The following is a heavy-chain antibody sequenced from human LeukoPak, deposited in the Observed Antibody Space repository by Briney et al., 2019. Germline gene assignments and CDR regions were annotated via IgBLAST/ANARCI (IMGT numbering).Heavy chain of an antibody. J-gene: IGHJ6*03. D-gene: IGHD3-3*01. CDR1: GGSISNYY. CDR2: IYYTGST. Sequence: SETLSLTCTVSGGSISNYYWSWIRQPPGKGQEWIGYIYYTGSTNYNPSLKSRVTISVDTSKNQFSLKLSSVTAADTAVYYCARRARYDFWSGYYKGYYYYMDVWGKGTTVTVSS. V-gene: IGHV4-59*12. CDR3: ARRARYDFWSGYYKGYYYYMDV.